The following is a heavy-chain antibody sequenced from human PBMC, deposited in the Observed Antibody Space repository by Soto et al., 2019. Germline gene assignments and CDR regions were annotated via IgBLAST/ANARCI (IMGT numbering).Heavy chain of an antibody. CDR3: AKTYYDILTGYDPWFDP. CDR1: GGSISSYY. Sequence: SETLSLTCTVSGGSISSYYWSWIRQPPGKGLEWIGYIYYSGSTNNNPSLKSRVTISVDTSKNQFSMKLSSVNAADTAVYYCAKTYYDILTGYDPWFDPWGQGTLVTVSS. V-gene: IGHV4-59*01. CDR2: IYYSGST. D-gene: IGHD3-9*01. J-gene: IGHJ5*02.